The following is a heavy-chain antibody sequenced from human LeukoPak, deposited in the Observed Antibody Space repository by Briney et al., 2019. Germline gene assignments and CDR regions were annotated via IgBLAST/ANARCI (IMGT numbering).Heavy chain of an antibody. CDR2: INPNSGGT. CDR3: ASDIWFGSINAFDI. J-gene: IGHJ3*02. CDR1: GYTFTGYY. D-gene: IGHD3-10*01. V-gene: IGHV1-2*02. Sequence: ASVKVSCKASGYTFTGYYMHWVRQAPGQGLEWMGWINPNSGGTNYAQKFQGRVTMTRDTSISTAYMELSRLRSDDTAVYYCASDIWFGSINAFDIWGQGTMVTVSS.